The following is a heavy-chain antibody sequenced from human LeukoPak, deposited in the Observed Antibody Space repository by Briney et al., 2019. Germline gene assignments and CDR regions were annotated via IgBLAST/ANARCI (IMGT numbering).Heavy chain of an antibody. D-gene: IGHD6-13*01. CDR2: IYSGGST. Sequence: GGSLRLSCAASGFTVSSNYMSWVRQAPGKGLEWVSVIYSGGSTYYADSVKGRFTISRDNSKNTLYLQMNSLRAEDTAVYYCARDAPGARIAGYWGQGTLVTVSS. CDR1: GFTVSSNY. CDR3: ARDAPGARIAGY. J-gene: IGHJ4*02. V-gene: IGHV3-66*02.